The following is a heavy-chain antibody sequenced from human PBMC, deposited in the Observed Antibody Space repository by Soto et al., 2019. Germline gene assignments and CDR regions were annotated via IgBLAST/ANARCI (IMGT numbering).Heavy chain of an antibody. CDR2: IIPIFGTT. V-gene: IGHV1-69*13. J-gene: IGHJ4*02. D-gene: IGHD6-13*01. CDR3: ARVSSSWYKDYFDY. CDR1: GGTFSNYA. Sequence: LVKVSCKASGGTFSNYAISWVRQAPGQGLEWMGGIIPIFGTTNYAQRFQGRVTITADESTSTAYMELSSLRSEDTAVYYCARVSSSWYKDYFDYWGQGTLVTVSS.